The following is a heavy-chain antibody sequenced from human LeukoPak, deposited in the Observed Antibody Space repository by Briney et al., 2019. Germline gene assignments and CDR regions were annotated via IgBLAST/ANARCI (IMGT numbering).Heavy chain of an antibody. CDR2: IYHSGST. D-gene: IGHD6-13*01. CDR1: GYSLTSGYY. CDR3: ARVSSWAYYYFYMDV. V-gene: IGHV4-38-2*01. J-gene: IGHJ6*03. Sequence: SETLSLTCAVSGYSLTSGYYWGWVRQPPGKGLEWIGSIYHSGSTYYNPSLRSRVTISVDTSKNQFSLELSFVTAADTAVYYCARVSSWAYYYFYMDVWGKGTTVTVSS.